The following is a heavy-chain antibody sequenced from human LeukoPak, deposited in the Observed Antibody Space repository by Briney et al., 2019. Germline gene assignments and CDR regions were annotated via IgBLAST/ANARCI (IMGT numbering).Heavy chain of an antibody. J-gene: IGHJ6*03. Sequence: SVKVSCKASGGTFSSYAISWVRQAPGQELEWMGGIIPIFGTANYAQKFQGRVTITTDESTSTAYMELSSLRSEDTAVYYCARGARVLRYFEICYYYMDVWGKGTTVTVSS. V-gene: IGHV1-69*05. CDR2: IIPIFGTA. CDR1: GGTFSSYA. CDR3: ARGARVLRYFEICYYYMDV. D-gene: IGHD3-9*01.